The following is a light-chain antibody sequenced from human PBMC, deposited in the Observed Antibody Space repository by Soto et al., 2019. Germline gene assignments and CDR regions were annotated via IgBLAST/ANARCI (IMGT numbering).Light chain of an antibody. Sequence: QSVLTQPASVAGAPGQSITISCTGTSSDVGGYNYVSWYQQYPGKAPKVMIFDVSNRPSGVSDRFSGSKSGNTAFLTISGLQAEDEADYYCSSYTSSSTSLFGGGTKLTVL. V-gene: IGLV2-14*01. J-gene: IGLJ3*02. CDR2: DVS. CDR3: SSYTSSSTSL. CDR1: SSDVGGYNY.